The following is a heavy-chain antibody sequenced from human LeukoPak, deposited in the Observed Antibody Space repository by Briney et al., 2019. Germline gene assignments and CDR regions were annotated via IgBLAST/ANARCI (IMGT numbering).Heavy chain of an antibody. Sequence: SETLSLTCAVYGGSFSGYYWSWIRQPPGKGLEWIGEINHSGSTNYNPSLKSRVTISVDTSKNQFSLKLSSETAADTAVYYCARGTGVSEAVAFFDYWGQGTLVTVSS. CDR3: ARGTGVSEAVAFFDY. V-gene: IGHV4-34*01. CDR1: GGSFSGYY. J-gene: IGHJ4*02. CDR2: INHSGST. D-gene: IGHD6-19*01.